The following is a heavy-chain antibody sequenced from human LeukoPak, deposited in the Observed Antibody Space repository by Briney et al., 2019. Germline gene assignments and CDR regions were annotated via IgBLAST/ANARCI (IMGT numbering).Heavy chain of an antibody. CDR2: IKHDGSGK. CDR3: ARGDFDF. V-gene: IGHV3-7*03. Sequence: PGGSLRLSCASSRFTFTNFWMSWVRQAPGKGLEWVASIKHDGSGKYYVDSVKGRFTISRDNAENSVSLQMSSLRAEDTALYYCARGDFDFWGQETLVTVSS. CDR1: RFTFTNFW. J-gene: IGHJ4*02.